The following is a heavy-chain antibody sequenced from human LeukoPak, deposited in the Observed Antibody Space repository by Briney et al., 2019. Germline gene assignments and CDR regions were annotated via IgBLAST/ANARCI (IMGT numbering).Heavy chain of an antibody. J-gene: IGHJ4*02. Sequence: HPGGSLRLSCAASGFTFSNYAMHWVRQAPGKGLEWVSLISSGGTYEYYADSVKGRFTISRDNSKNTLYLQLNSLRAEDTAVYYCAKDSVGVSGSYLHFDYWGQGTLVTVSS. D-gene: IGHD1-26*01. V-gene: IGHV3-30*01. CDR3: AKDSVGVSGSYLHFDY. CDR1: GFTFSNYA. CDR2: ISSGGTYE.